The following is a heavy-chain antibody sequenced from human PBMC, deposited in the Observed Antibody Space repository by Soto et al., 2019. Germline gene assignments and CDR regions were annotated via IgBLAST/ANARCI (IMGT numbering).Heavy chain of an antibody. V-gene: IGHV3-48*01. CDR2: ITSGSSTI. CDR3: ARDKYGGNSGFDY. Sequence: GGSLRLSCAASGFTFSSYSMNWVRQAPGKGLEWMSYITSGSSTIYYADSVKGRFTISRDNAKNSLYLQMSSLRADDTAVYYCARDKYGGNSGFDYWGQGTLVTVSS. CDR1: GFTFSSYS. D-gene: IGHD2-21*02. J-gene: IGHJ4*02.